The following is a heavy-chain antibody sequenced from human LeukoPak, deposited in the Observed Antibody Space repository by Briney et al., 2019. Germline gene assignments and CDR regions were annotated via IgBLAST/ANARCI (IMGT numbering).Heavy chain of an antibody. V-gene: IGHV3-48*01. Sequence: GGSLRLSCAASGFTFSSYDMNWVRQAPGKGLEWVSYISRSSSIIYYADSVKGRFTISRDNAKNSLYLQMNSLRGEDTAVYYCARYGSGSPYYFDYWGQGTLVTVSS. D-gene: IGHD3-10*01. J-gene: IGHJ4*02. CDR3: ARYGSGSPYYFDY. CDR2: ISRSSSII. CDR1: GFTFSSYD.